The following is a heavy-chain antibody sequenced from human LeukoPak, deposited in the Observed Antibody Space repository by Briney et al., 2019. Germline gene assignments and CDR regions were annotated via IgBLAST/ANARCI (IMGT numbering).Heavy chain of an antibody. J-gene: IGHJ3*02. CDR2: IYRGGRT. Sequence: GGSLRLSCAGSGLSVSRKYMSWVRQAPGKGLEWVSVIYRGGRTYYTDSVKGGWTIYKDNNKKTLYLQMNSLRADDTAVYWCARCVVPDAFYICGQGTMFTVSS. V-gene: IGHV3-53*01. CDR3: ARCVVPDAFYI. D-gene: IGHD2-2*01. CDR1: GLSVSRKY.